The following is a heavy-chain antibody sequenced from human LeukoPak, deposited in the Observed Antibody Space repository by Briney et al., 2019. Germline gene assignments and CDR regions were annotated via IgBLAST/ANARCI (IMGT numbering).Heavy chain of an antibody. J-gene: IGHJ5*02. V-gene: IGHV3-48*01. CDR3: ARVGRAYGDNSWFDR. CDR1: GFAFNSYT. Sequence: GGSLRLSCAASGFAFNSYTMNWVRQAPGKGLEWVSYIRRSSGLTHYADSVKGRFTISRDNAKNSLYLQMNSLRAEDTAVYYFARVGRAYGDNSWFDRWGEGTMVTVSS. D-gene: IGHD4-17*01. CDR2: IRRSSGLT.